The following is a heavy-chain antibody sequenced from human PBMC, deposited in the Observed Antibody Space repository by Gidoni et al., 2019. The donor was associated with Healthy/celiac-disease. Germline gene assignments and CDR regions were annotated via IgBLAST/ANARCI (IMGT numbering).Heavy chain of an antibody. D-gene: IGHD2-8*01. Sequence: QVQLVESGGGVVQPGRSLRLSCAASGFTFSSYGMHWVRQAPGKGLEWVAVIWYDGSNKYYADSVKGRFTISRDNSKNTLYLQMNSLRAEDTAVYYCARDLRGGPDTNFWFDPWGQGTLVTVSS. CDR1: GFTFSSYG. CDR3: ARDLRGGPDTNFWFDP. V-gene: IGHV3-33*01. J-gene: IGHJ5*02. CDR2: IWYDGSNK.